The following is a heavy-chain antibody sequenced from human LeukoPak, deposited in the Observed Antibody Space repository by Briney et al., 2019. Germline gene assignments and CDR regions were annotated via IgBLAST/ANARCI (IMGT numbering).Heavy chain of an antibody. J-gene: IGHJ5*01. CDR3: ARLMDAVTIFDC. D-gene: IGHD4-17*01. V-gene: IGHV3-7*01. CDR2: IKEDGSDK. CDR1: GFTLRNYW. Sequence: GGSVRLSHIGAGFTLRNYWMSSVRQPPGKGLEWVASIKEDGSDKRYVDSVKDRFTISRDNTKSSLFEQMSSLRAEDMAVYYCARLMDAVTIFDCWGQGILVTVSS.